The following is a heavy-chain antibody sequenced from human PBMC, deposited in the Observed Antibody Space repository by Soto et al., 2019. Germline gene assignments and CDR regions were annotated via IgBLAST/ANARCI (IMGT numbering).Heavy chain of an antibody. CDR1: GFSFFNYG. V-gene: IGHV3-30*18. Sequence: GGSLRLSCTASGFSFFNYGFAWIRQAPGKGLEWVAVVTYDSSEKYYADSVKGRFTISRDNSKNTVYLQMDSLQHNDSALYYCGKAGGSELRYFDWPEVGVWGQGTLVTVSS. D-gene: IGHD3-9*01. CDR2: VTYDSSEK. CDR3: GKAGGSELRYFDWPEVGV. J-gene: IGHJ4*02.